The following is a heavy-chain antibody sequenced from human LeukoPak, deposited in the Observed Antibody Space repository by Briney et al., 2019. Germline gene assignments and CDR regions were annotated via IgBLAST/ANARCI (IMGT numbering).Heavy chain of an antibody. CDR3: AKGSTRGYFDY. Sequence: GGSLRLSCAASGFTFSDYNMRWIRQAPGKGLEWVSSISRSGSTKYYADSVKGRFTISRDNSKNTLYLQMNSLRAEDTAVYYCAKGSTRGYFDYWGQGTLVTVSS. CDR1: GFTFSDYN. V-gene: IGHV3-11*01. CDR2: ISRSGSTK. J-gene: IGHJ4*02.